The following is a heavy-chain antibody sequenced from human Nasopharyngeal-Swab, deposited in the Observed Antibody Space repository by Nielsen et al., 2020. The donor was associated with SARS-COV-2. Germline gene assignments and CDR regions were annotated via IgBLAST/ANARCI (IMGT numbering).Heavy chain of an antibody. CDR1: GYNFTTYD. CDR2: MNPNSGNT. D-gene: IGHD1-26*01. CDR3: ARGGVGPVGGAPDY. Sequence: ASVKVSCKASGYNFTTYDFNWVRQATGQGLEWMGWMNPNSGNTGYAQKFQGRVTMTRKTSLSTAYLELRSLRSDDTAVYYCARGGVGPVGGAPDYWGQGTLVTVSS. J-gene: IGHJ4*02. V-gene: IGHV1-8*01.